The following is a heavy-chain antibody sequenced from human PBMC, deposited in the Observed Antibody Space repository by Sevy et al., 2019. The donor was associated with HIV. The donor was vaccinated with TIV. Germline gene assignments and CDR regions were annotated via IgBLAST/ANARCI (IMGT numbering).Heavy chain of an antibody. Sequence: EGSLRLSCTASGFTFSSAWMSWVRQAPGKGLEWVGRIKSEFDGGAIDYAAPVKGGFRISREDSKTTVYLQMNILKTNDTAVYYCITDPAYRGYDEEVINYYFYGMDVWGQGTTVTVSS. V-gene: IGHV3-15*01. CDR3: ITDPAYRGYDEEVINYYFYGMDV. CDR2: IKSEFDGGAI. D-gene: IGHD5-12*01. CDR1: GFTFSSAW. J-gene: IGHJ6*02.